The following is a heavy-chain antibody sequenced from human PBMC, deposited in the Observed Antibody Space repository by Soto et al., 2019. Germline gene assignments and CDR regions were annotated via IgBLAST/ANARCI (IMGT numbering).Heavy chain of an antibody. CDR2: IYYSGST. D-gene: IGHD3-10*01. J-gene: IGHJ6*02. CDR3: VSPRSPETGRVRGVTGFYYYYGMDV. CDR1: GGSIGCSSYY. V-gene: IGHV4-39*01. Sequence: SETLSLPCTVSGGSIGCSSYYWGWIRQPPGKGLEWIGSIYYSGSTYYNPSLKSRVTISVDTSKNQFSLKLSSVTAADTAVYYCVSPRSPETGRVRGVTGFYYYYGMDVWGQGTTVTVSS.